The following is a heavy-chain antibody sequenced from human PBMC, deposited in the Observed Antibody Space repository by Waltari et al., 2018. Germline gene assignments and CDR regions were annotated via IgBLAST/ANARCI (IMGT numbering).Heavy chain of an antibody. CDR1: GYSFTSYW. CDR3: ARQSVVAATPHNWFDP. Sequence: EVQLVQSGAEVKKPGESLKISCKGSGYSFTSYWIGWVRQMPGKGLEWMGIIDPGDSDTRYSPSFQVQVTISADKSISTAYLQWSSLKASDTAMYYCARQSVVAATPHNWFDPWGQGTLVTVSS. J-gene: IGHJ5*02. CDR2: IDPGDSDT. D-gene: IGHD2-15*01. V-gene: IGHV5-51*01.